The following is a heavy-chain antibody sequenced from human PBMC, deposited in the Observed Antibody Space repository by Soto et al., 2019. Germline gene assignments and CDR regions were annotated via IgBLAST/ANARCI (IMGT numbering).Heavy chain of an antibody. Sequence: GASVKVSCKASGYTFTGYYMHWVRQAPGQGLEWMGIINPSGGSTSYAQKFQGRVTMTRDASTSTVYMELSSLRSEDTAVYYCARVLNYYDSSGYPHHFDYWGQGTLVTVSS. D-gene: IGHD3-22*01. V-gene: IGHV1-46*01. CDR2: INPSGGST. CDR3: ARVLNYYDSSGYPHHFDY. CDR1: GYTFTGYY. J-gene: IGHJ4*02.